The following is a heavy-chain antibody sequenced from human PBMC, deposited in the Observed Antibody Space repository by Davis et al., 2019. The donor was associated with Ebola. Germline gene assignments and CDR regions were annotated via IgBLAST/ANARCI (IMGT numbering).Heavy chain of an antibody. D-gene: IGHD3-22*01. CDR2: IYYSGST. V-gene: IGHV4-59*08. Sequence: PSETLSLTCAVYGGSFSGYYWSWIRQPPGKGLEWIGYIYYSGSTNYNPSLKSRVTISVDTSKNQFSLKLSSVTAADTAVYYCARLYDSSGWSAFDIWGQGTMVTVSS. CDR1: GGSFSGYY. J-gene: IGHJ3*02. CDR3: ARLYDSSGWSAFDI.